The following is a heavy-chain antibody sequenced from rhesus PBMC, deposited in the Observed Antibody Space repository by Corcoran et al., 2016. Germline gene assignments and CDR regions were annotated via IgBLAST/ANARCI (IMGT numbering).Heavy chain of an antibody. Sequence: QVQLQESGQGLVKHSETLSLTCAVSGGSISDDYYWNWIRHPPGKWLVWIGYIYGSGGGTNYNPSLKNRVTISIDTAKNQFSLKLSSVTAADTAVYYCEGDSGYYATFDYWGQGVLVTVSS. CDR2: IYGSGGGT. D-gene: IGHD3-28*01. CDR3: EGDSGYYATFDY. J-gene: IGHJ4*01. V-gene: IGHV4-106*01. CDR1: GGSISDDYY.